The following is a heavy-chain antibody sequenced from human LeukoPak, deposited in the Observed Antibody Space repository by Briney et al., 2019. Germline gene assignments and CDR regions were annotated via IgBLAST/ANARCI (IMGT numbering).Heavy chain of an antibody. CDR2: INHSGST. D-gene: IGHD3-10*01. J-gene: IGHJ5*02. CDR3: ARGQRGSGSYYNLGYNWFDP. CDR1: GGSFSGYY. V-gene: IGHV4-34*01. Sequence: SETLSLTCAVYGGSFSGYYWSWIRQPPGKGLEWIGEINHSGSTNYNPSLKSRVTISVDTSKNQFSLKLSSVTAADTAVYYCARGQRGSGSYYNLGYNWFDPWGQGTLVTVSS.